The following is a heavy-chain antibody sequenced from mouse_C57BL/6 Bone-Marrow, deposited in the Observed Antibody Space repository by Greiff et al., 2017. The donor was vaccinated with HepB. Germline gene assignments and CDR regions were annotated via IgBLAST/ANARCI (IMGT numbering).Heavy chain of an antibody. CDR3: ARRYYDGSSYVDWYFDV. Sequence: VKLMESGPELVKPGASVKISCKASGYAFSSSWMNWVKQRPGKGLEWIGRIYPGDGDTNYNGKFKGKATLTADKSSSTAYMQLSSLTSEDSAVYFCARRYYDGSSYVDWYFDVWGTGTTVTVSS. CDR2: IYPGDGDT. J-gene: IGHJ1*03. D-gene: IGHD1-1*01. V-gene: IGHV1-82*01. CDR1: GYAFSSSW.